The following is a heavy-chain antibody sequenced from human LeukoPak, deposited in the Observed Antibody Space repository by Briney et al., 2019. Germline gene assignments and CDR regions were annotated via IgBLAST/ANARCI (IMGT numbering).Heavy chain of an antibody. J-gene: IGHJ4*02. Sequence: GGSLRLSCAASGFTFRNYSLIWVRQAPGKGLEWVSSISGSSNYIYYADSVKGRFTISRDNAKNSLYLQMNSLRVEDTAMYYCARVNDQDAFDIWGQGTLVTVSS. D-gene: IGHD3-16*01. V-gene: IGHV3-21*01. CDR2: ISGSSNYI. CDR1: GFTFRNYS. CDR3: ARVNDQDAFDI.